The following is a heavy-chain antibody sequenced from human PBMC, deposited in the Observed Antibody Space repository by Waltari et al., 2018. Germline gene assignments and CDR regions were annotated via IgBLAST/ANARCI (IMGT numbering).Heavy chain of an antibody. CDR3: SLYGSGSYRHPIFDY. J-gene: IGHJ4*02. CDR2: IYHSGST. D-gene: IGHD3-10*01. Sequence: QLQLQESGSGLVKPSQTLSLTCAVSGGSISSGGYSWSWIRQPPGKGLEWIGYIYHSGSTYYNPSLKSRVTISVDRSKNQFSLKLSSVTAADTAVYYCSLYGSGSYRHPIFDYWGQGTLVTVSS. CDR1: GGSISSGGYS. V-gene: IGHV4-30-2*01.